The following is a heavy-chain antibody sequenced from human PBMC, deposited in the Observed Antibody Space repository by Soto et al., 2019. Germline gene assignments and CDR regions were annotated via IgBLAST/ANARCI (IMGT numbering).Heavy chain of an antibody. Sequence: QVQLVQSGAEVKKPGASVTVSCESSGYTFTNYGITWVRQAPGQGLEWMGRVGGYNGKTNYAPKFHDRVTMTRDTSTSTAYMDLRSLRYDDTAVYYCARGYGDYIKSVDYWGQGTLVTVSS. V-gene: IGHV1-18*01. D-gene: IGHD4-17*01. CDR1: GYTFTNYG. J-gene: IGHJ4*02. CDR3: ARGYGDYIKSVDY. CDR2: VGGYNGKT.